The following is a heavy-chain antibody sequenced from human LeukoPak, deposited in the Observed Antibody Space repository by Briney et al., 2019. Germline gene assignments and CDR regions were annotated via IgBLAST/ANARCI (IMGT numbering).Heavy chain of an antibody. V-gene: IGHV4-34*01. CDR3: ARGLRWLRLPDY. Sequence: PSETLSLTCAVYGGSFNAYYWSWIRQPPGKGLEWIGEIDHSGSTNYNPSLKSRVTISVDTSKNQFSLKLSSVTAADTAVYYCARGLRWLRLPDYWGHGTLVTVSS. CDR2: IDHSGST. CDR1: GGSFNAYY. J-gene: IGHJ4*01. D-gene: IGHD5-12*01.